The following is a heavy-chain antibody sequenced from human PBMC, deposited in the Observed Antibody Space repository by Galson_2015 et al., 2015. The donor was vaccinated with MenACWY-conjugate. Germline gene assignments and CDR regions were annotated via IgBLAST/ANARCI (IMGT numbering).Heavy chain of an antibody. CDR2: MTSDGSNI. D-gene: IGHD1-7*01. CDR1: GFTFSTYA. Sequence: SLRLSCAASGFTFSTYAMHWVRQAPGKGLEWVTVMTSDGSNIYYADSVKGRFSISRDNSKNTLYLQMNSLRAEDTAVYYCARDLRELRFLDDWGQGTLVTVSS. CDR3: ARDLRELRFLDD. V-gene: IGHV3-30*04. J-gene: IGHJ4*02.